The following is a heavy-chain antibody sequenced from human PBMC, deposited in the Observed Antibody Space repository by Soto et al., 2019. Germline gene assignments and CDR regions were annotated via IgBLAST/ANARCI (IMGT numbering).Heavy chain of an antibody. CDR2: IYHSGST. CDR1: GGSISSGGYS. CDR3: ARGSPYYDYVWGSYRFGQYFDY. V-gene: IGHV4-30-2*01. J-gene: IGHJ4*02. D-gene: IGHD3-16*02. Sequence: SETLSLTCAVSGGSISSGGYSWSWIRQPPGKGLEWIGYIYHSGSTYYNPSLKSRVTISVDRSKNQFSLKLSSVTAADTAVYYCARGSPYYDYVWGSYRFGQYFDYWGQGTLVTVSS.